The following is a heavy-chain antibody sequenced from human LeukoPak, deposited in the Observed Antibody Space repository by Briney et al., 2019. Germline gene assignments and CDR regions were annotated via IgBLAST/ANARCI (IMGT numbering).Heavy chain of an antibody. J-gene: IGHJ6*02. D-gene: IGHD6-13*01. V-gene: IGHV1-2*02. CDR1: GYTFTGYY. CDR2: INPNSGGT. Sequence: GASVKVSCKASGYTFTGYYMHWVRQAPGQGLEWMGWINPNSGGTNYAQKFQGRVTVTRDTSISTAYMELSRLRSDDTAVYYCASDSSSWGNYGMDVWGQGTTVTVSS. CDR3: ASDSSSWGNYGMDV.